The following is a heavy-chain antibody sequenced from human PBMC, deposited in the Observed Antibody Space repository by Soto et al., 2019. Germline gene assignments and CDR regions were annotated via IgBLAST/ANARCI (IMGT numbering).Heavy chain of an antibody. V-gene: IGHV3-9*01. CDR2: ISWNSGSI. Sequence: EVQLVESGGGLVQPGRSLRLSCAASGFTFDDYAMHWVRQAPGKGLEWVSGISWNSGSIGYADSVKGRFTISRDNAKNSLYLQMNSLRAEDTALYYCAKRDGKQGGAFDIWSQGTMVTVSS. CDR3: AKRDGKQGGAFDI. CDR1: GFTFDDYA. J-gene: IGHJ3*02.